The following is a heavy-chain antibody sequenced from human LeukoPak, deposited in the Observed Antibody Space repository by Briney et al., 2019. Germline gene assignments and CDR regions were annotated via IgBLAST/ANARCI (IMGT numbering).Heavy chain of an antibody. CDR3: ARGGRLFDY. CDR2: ITTSGSYI. J-gene: IGHJ4*02. CDR1: GFTFSSSN. Sequence: PGGSLRLSCAASGFTFSSSNMNWVRQAPGKGLEWVSSITTSGSYIYYADSVKGRFTISRDNAKNSLYLQMNSLRDEDTAVYYCARGGRLFDYWGPGTVVNVSS. V-gene: IGHV3-21*01.